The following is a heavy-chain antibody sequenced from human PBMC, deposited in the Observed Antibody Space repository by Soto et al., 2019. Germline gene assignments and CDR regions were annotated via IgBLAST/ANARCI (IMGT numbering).Heavy chain of an antibody. Sequence: ASVKVSCKASGYTFTGYYMHWVRQAPGQGLEWMGWINPNSGGTNYAQKFQGRVTMTTDTSTSTAHMELRSLTSDDTAVYYCAKNGQPPYYYYGLDVWGQGTKVTVSS. V-gene: IGHV1-2*02. CDR1: GYTFTGYY. J-gene: IGHJ6*02. CDR2: INPNSGGT. CDR3: AKNGQPPYYYYGLDV. D-gene: IGHD2-8*01.